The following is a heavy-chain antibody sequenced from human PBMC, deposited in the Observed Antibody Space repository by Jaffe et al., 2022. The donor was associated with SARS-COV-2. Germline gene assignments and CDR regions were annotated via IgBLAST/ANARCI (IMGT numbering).Heavy chain of an antibody. V-gene: IGHV3-48*02. Sequence: EVQLVESGGGLVQPGGSLRLSCAASGFTFSSYSMNWVRQAPGKGLEWVSYISSSSSTIYYADSVKGRFTISRDNAKNSLYLQMNSLRDEDTAVYYCAREAYYYDSSGYPDYWGQGTLVTVSS. J-gene: IGHJ4*02. CDR1: GFTFSSYS. D-gene: IGHD3-22*01. CDR3: AREAYYYDSSGYPDY. CDR2: ISSSSSTI.